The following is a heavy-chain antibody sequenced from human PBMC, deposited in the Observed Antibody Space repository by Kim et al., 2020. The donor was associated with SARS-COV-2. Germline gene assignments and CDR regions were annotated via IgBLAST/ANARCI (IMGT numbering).Heavy chain of an antibody. CDR3: AKDWKARYYGSGSPGMHDY. CDR1: GFTFSSYA. J-gene: IGHJ4*02. D-gene: IGHD3-10*01. Sequence: GGSLRLSCAASGFTFSSYAMSWVRQAPGKGLEWVSAISGSGGSTYYADSVKGRFTISRDNSKNTLYLQMNSLRAEDTAVYYCAKDWKARYYGSGSPGMHDYWGQGTLVTVSS. CDR2: ISGSGGST. V-gene: IGHV3-23*01.